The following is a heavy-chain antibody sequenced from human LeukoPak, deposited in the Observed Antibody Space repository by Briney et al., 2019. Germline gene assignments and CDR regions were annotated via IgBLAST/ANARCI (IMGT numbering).Heavy chain of an antibody. CDR3: AKGKVAAAARFDY. D-gene: IGHD6-13*01. Sequence: GGSLRLSCAASGFTFDNFAMSWVRQAPGKGLEWVSEISGSGGTAYYADSLKGRFTISRDNSNNTLYLQMNSLRVEDTALYYCAKGKVAAAARFDYWGQGILVTVTS. CDR2: ISGSGGTA. CDR1: GFTFDNFA. J-gene: IGHJ4*02. V-gene: IGHV3-23*01.